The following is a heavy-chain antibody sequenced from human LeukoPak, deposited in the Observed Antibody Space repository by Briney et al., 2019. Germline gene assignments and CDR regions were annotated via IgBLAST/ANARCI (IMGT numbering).Heavy chain of an antibody. CDR3: ARDWSSSWGYGMDV. CDR1: GFTFSSYS. CDR2: ISSSSYI. D-gene: IGHD6-13*01. V-gene: IGHV3-21*01. J-gene: IGHJ6*02. Sequence: AGGSLRLSCAASGFTFSSYSMNWVRQAPGKGLEWVSSISSSSYIYYADSVKGRFTISRDNAKNSLYLQMNSLRAEDTAVCYCARDWSSSWGYGMDVWGQGTTVTVSS.